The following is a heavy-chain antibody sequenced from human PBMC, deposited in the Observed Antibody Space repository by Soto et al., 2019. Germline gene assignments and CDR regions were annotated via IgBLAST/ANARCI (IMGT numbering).Heavy chain of an antibody. CDR3: ARGVGVLRYFDWLLSNWFDP. Sequence: GASVKVSCKASGYTFTSYYMHWVRQAPGQGLEWMGIINPSGGSTSYAQKFQGRVTMARDTSTSTVYMELSSLRSEDTAVYYCARGVGVLRYFDWLLSNWFDPWGQGTLVTVSS. V-gene: IGHV1-46*01. CDR1: GYTFTSYY. J-gene: IGHJ5*02. D-gene: IGHD3-9*01. CDR2: INPSGGST.